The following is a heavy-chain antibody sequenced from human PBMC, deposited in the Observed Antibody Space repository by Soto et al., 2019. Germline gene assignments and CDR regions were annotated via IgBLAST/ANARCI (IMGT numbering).Heavy chain of an antibody. CDR1: GFSFSSYA. CDR2: MGGIGCSS. Sequence: EVQLLESGGDLVQPGGSLRLSCTASGFSFSSYAMTWVRQAPGKGLEWVSTMGGIGCSSCYADSVKGRFTISSDNSANTLYLQMNSLRVADTAVYYCATDIAARRVGWPFDSWGQGTLVTVSS. V-gene: IGHV3-23*01. D-gene: IGHD6-6*01. J-gene: IGHJ4*02. CDR3: ATDIAARRVGWPFDS.